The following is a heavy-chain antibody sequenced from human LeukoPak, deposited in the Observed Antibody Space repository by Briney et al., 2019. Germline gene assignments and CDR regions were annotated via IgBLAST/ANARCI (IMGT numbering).Heavy chain of an antibody. Sequence: SETLSLTCTVSGGSISSYYWGWIRQPPGKGLEWIGSIYYSGSTYYNPSLKSRVTISVDTSKNQFSLKLSSVTAADTAVYYCARAPVAKQRGKPFDYWGQGTLVTVSS. CDR1: GGSISSYY. D-gene: IGHD5-12*01. CDR2: IYYSGST. CDR3: ARAPVAKQRGKPFDY. J-gene: IGHJ4*02. V-gene: IGHV4-39*01.